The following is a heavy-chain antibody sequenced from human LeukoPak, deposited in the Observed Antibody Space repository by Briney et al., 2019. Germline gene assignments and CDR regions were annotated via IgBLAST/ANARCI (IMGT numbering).Heavy chain of an antibody. CDR2: INHSGST. Sequence: SETLSLTCAVYGGSFSGYYWSWIRQPPGKGLEWIGEINHSGSTNYNPSLKSRVTISVDTSKNQFPLKLSSVTAADTAVYYCARERIVVVILDYWGQGTLVTVSS. J-gene: IGHJ4*02. CDR3: ARERIVVVILDY. CDR1: GGSFSGYY. V-gene: IGHV4-34*01. D-gene: IGHD3-22*01.